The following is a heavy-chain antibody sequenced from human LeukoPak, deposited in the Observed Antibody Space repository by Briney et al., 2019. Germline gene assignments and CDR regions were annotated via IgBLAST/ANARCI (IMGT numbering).Heavy chain of an antibody. V-gene: IGHV3-74*01. CDR2: INTDGRTT. CDR1: GFPFNNYW. Sequence: GGSLRLSCAASGFPFNNYWTHWVRQVPGKGLVWVSSINTDGRTTRYAASVQGRFTISRDNAKNTLYLQMNSLRGDDTAVYYCARAGASGWYAAGWFDPWGQGTLVTVSS. J-gene: IGHJ5*02. CDR3: ARAGASGWYAAGWFDP. D-gene: IGHD6-19*01.